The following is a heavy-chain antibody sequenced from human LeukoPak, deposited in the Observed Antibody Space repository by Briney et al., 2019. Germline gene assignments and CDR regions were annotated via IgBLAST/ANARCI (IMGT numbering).Heavy chain of an antibody. CDR1: GGSISSYY. D-gene: IGHD2-21*02. CDR3: ARTNTAPNWFDP. V-gene: IGHV4-59*01. J-gene: IGHJ5*02. Sequence: SETLSLTCTVSGGSISSYYWSWIRQPPGKGLEWIGYIYYSGSTNYNPSLKSRVTISVDTSKNQFSLKLSSVTAADTAVYYCARTNTAPNWFDPWGQGTLVTVSS. CDR2: IYYSGST.